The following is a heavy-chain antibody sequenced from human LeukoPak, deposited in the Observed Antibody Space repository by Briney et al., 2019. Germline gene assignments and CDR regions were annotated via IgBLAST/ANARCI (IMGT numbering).Heavy chain of an antibody. Sequence: PGGSLRLSCVVPGFTFNKYAMSWLRQPPGKGLEWVSAISGSGGSTFYADSVKGRFTISKDSSKNTLFLQLNSLRVEDTAVYYCAKETELTVSALFDYWGQGTMVTVSS. CDR3: AKETELTVSALFDY. CDR1: GFTFNKYA. J-gene: IGHJ4*02. CDR2: ISGSGGST. D-gene: IGHD2-21*02. V-gene: IGHV3-23*01.